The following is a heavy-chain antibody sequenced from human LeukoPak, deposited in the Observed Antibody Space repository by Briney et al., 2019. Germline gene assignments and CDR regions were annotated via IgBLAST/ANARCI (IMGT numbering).Heavy chain of an antibody. CDR1: GFTFSSYD. V-gene: IGHV3-13*01. J-gene: IGHJ6*02. Sequence: GGSLRLSCAASGFTFSSYDMHWVRQATGKGLEWVSAIGTAGDTYYPGSVKGRVTISRENAKNSSYLQMNSLRAEDTAVYYCARGEAAAFGAYGMDVWGQGTTVTVSS. CDR3: ARGEAAAFGAYGMDV. D-gene: IGHD6-13*01. CDR2: IGTAGDT.